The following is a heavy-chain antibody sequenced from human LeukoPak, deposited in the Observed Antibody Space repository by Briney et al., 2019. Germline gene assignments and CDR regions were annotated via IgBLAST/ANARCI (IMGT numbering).Heavy chain of an antibody. CDR3: VLDYMEV. CDR2: ISYDGSNK. Sequence: PGGSLRLSCAASGFTFSSYGMHWVRQAPGKGLEWVAVISYDGSNKYYADSVKGRFTISRDNSKNTLYLQMNSLRAEDTAVYYCVLDYMEVWGKGPRSPSP. J-gene: IGHJ6*03. CDR1: GFTFSSYG. V-gene: IGHV3-30*03.